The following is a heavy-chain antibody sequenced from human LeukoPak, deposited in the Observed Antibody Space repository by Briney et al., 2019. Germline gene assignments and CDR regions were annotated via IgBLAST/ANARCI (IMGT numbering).Heavy chain of an antibody. J-gene: IGHJ4*02. Sequence: PGRSLRLSCAASGFTFSSYGMHWVRQAPGKGLEWVAVIWYDGSNKYYADSVKGRFTISRDNSKNTLYLQMNSLRAEDTAVYYCARSPLWFGELLSPDYWGQGTLVTVSS. V-gene: IGHV3-33*01. D-gene: IGHD3-10*01. CDR3: ARSPLWFGELLSPDY. CDR2: IWYDGSNK. CDR1: GFTFSSYG.